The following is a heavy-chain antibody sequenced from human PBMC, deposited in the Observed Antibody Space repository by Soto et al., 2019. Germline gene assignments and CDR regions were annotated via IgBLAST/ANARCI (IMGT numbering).Heavy chain of an antibody. CDR1: GGSISSYY. CDR2: IYTSGST. V-gene: IGHV4-4*07. J-gene: IGHJ4*02. D-gene: IGHD5-18*01. CDR3: ARDTIPLWPHYFDY. Sequence: QVQLQESGPGLVKPSETLSLTCTVSGGSISSYYWSWIRQPAGKGLEWIGRIYTSGSTNYNPSLKSRVTMSVDTSKNQFSLKLSSVTAADTAVYYCARDTIPLWPHYFDYWGQGTLVTVSS.